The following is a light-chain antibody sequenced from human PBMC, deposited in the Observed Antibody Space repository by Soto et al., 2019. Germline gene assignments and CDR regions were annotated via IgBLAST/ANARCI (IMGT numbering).Light chain of an antibody. Sequence: QSALTQPASVSGSPGQSITISCTGTSSDVGSYKYVSWYQQHPGKAPKLIIYDVSNRPSGTSNRFSGSKSGNTASLTISGLQVEDEADYYCSSYTSSSTPWVFGGGTKLTVL. V-gene: IGLV2-14*03. CDR2: DVS. CDR1: SSDVGSYKY. CDR3: SSYTSSSTPWV. J-gene: IGLJ3*02.